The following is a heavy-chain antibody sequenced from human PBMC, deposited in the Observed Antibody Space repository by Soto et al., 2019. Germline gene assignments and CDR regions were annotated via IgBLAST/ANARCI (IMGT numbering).Heavy chain of an antibody. CDR3: FIQRFELDGAFDI. V-gene: IGHV1-69*02. D-gene: IGHD1-1*01. Sequence: GASVKVSCKASGSTFSSYTISWVRQAPGQGLEWMGRIIPILGIANYAQKFQGRVTITADKSTSTAYMELSSLRSDDTAVYYCFIQRFELDGAFDIWGKGRMGT. CDR1: GSTFSSYT. CDR2: IIPILGIA. J-gene: IGHJ3*02.